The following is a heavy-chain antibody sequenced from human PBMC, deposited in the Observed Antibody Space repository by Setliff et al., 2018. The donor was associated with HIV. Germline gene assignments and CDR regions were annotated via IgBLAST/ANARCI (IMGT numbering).Heavy chain of an antibody. J-gene: IGHJ3*01. CDR2: IYYSGST. CDR1: GGSISSSSYY. D-gene: IGHD2-21*01. Sequence: PSENLSLTCTVSGGSISSSSYYWGWIRQPPGKGLEWLGTIYYSGSTYYNPSLKSRVTLSVDTSKNRFSLKLSSVTAADTAVYYCARHDSRGPRSAFDLWGRGTMVTVSS. V-gene: IGHV4-39*01. CDR3: ARHDSRGPRSAFDL.